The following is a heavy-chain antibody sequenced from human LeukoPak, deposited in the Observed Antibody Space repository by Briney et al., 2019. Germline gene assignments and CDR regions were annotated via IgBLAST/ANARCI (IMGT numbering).Heavy chain of an antibody. CDR3: ARGIYGVYYFDY. CDR1: GGSLSGYY. J-gene: IGHJ4*02. D-gene: IGHD4-17*01. Sequence: SDTLSLTCAVYGGSLSGYYWSWIRQPPGKGLEWIGEINHSGATNYNPSLKSRVTIAVDTSKNQFSLRLSSVTAADTAMYYCARGIYGVYYFDYWGQGALVTVSS. V-gene: IGHV4-34*01. CDR2: INHSGAT.